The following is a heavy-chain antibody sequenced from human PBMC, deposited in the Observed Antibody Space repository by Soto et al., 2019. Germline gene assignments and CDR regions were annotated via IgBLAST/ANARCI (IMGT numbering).Heavy chain of an antibody. CDR2: IIPIFGTA. D-gene: IGHD6-6*01. V-gene: IGHV1-69*06. CDR1: GGTFSSYA. CDR3: ARVKQLAHIRHFEL. Sequence: QVQLVQSGAEAKKPGSSVKVSCKASGGTFSSYAISWVRQAPGQGLEWRGGIIPIFGTANYAQKFQGRVTITADKSTSTAYMELSSLRSEDTAVYYCARVKQLAHIRHFELWGRGTLLTVSS. J-gene: IGHJ2*01.